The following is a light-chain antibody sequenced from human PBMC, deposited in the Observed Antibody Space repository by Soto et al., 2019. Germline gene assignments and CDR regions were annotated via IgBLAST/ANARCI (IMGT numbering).Light chain of an antibody. CDR3: QQYDGWPRT. Sequence: EIVMTQFPDTLSVSPGDTATLSCRSSQNIHITLAWYQQKPGQAPTLLIYVVTARDPGVPARFSGSGSGTDFTLTIRSVQSGDFGVFYCQQYDGWPRTFGLGTTVEIQ. CDR1: QNIHIT. CDR2: VVT. J-gene: IGKJ2*01. V-gene: IGKV3-15*01.